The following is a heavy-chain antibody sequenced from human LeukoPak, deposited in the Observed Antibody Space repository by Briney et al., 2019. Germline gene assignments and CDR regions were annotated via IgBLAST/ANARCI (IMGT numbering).Heavy chain of an antibody. V-gene: IGHV4-59*01. CDR1: GGSISTYY. Sequence: SETLSLTCTVSGGSISTYYWNWIRQPPGKGLEWIGYIHYSGATNHNPSLKGRVTIPADTSKNQFSLKLTSVTAADTAVYYCARGIYSGYDRSFDSWGQGTLVTVSS. CDR2: IHYSGAT. D-gene: IGHD5-12*01. J-gene: IGHJ4*02. CDR3: ARGIYSGYDRSFDS.